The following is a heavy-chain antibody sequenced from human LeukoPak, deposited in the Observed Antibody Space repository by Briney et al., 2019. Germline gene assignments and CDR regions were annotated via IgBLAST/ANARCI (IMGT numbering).Heavy chain of an antibody. Sequence: GGSLRLSCAASGFTLSRPWMSWVRQAPGKGLEWVANINQDGSEKNYVDSVKGRFTISRDNAKNSLYLQMNSLRAEDTAVYYCARAYQTGYWGQGTLVTVSS. CDR2: INQDGSEK. CDR3: ARAYQTGY. J-gene: IGHJ4*02. V-gene: IGHV3-7*05. D-gene: IGHD2-2*01. CDR1: GFTLSRPW.